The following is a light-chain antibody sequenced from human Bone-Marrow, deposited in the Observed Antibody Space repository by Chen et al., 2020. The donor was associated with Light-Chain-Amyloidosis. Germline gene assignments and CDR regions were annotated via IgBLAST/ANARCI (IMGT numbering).Light chain of an antibody. CDR1: SSDFGGDNH. CDR2: EVT. CDR3: SSYTITNTLV. V-gene: IGLV2-14*01. Sequence: SALTHPASVSGSPGQSIPIPFPGTSSDFGGDNHVSWYQQHPHKAPKLMIYEVTNRPSWVPDRFSGSKSDNTASLTISGLQTEDEADYFCSSYTITNTLVFGSGTRVTVL. J-gene: IGLJ1*01.